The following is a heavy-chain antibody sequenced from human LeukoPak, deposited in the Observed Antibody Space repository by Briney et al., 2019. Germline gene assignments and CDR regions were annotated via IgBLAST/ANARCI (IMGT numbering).Heavy chain of an antibody. CDR2: IYYSGST. CDR3: GGILIRHRHYYFDY. CDR1: GGSISSSSYY. D-gene: IGHD3-9*01. V-gene: IGHV4-39*01. J-gene: IGHJ4*02. Sequence: SETLSLTCTVSGGSISSSSYYWGWIRQPPGKGLERIGSIYYSGSTYYNPPLKSRVTISVDTSKNQFSLKLSSVTAADTAVYYCGGILIRHRHYYFDYWGQGTLVTVSS.